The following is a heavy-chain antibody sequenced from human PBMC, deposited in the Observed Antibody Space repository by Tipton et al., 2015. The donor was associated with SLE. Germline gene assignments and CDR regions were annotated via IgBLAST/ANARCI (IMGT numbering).Heavy chain of an antibody. D-gene: IGHD2-15*01. Sequence: LRLSCTVSGGSISSHYRGWIRQSPGKGLEWIGYFYYSGSTKYNPSLKSRVTISGDTSKNQFSLTLSSVTAADTAVYYCARDPDLDLCSVTTCPDTFDMWGQGTVVTVSS. CDR3: ARDPDLDLCSVTTCPDTFDM. CDR2: FYYSGST. CDR1: GGSISSHY. J-gene: IGHJ3*02. V-gene: IGHV4-59*11.